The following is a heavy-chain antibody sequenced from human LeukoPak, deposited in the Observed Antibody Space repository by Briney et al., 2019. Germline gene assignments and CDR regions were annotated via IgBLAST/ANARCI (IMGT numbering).Heavy chain of an antibody. D-gene: IGHD1-26*01. CDR1: GYTLTESS. J-gene: IGHJ4*02. CDR3: ATGFGGLVGATGY. V-gene: IGHV1-24*01. Sequence: ASVKVSCKVSGYTLTESSMHGVRQAPGKGREWMGGFGPEDGETIYAQKFPGRVTITDDTSTDTAYMELSSLRYEDTAVYYCATGFGGLVGATGYWGQGTLVTVSS. CDR2: FGPEDGET.